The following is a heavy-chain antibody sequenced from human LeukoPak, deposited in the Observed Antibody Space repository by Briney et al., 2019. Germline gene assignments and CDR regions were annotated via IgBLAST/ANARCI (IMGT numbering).Heavy chain of an antibody. Sequence: ASVKVSCKASGDTFTNYAINWVRQAPGQGLEWMGGIIPIFGTPDYAQKFQGRVTITADRSTSTAYMELRNLRSEDTAVYYCATGIHSNHLSSFDYWGQGTLVTVSS. V-gene: IGHV1-69*06. CDR3: ATGIHSNHLSSFDY. D-gene: IGHD1-1*01. J-gene: IGHJ4*02. CDR1: GDTFTNYA. CDR2: IIPIFGTP.